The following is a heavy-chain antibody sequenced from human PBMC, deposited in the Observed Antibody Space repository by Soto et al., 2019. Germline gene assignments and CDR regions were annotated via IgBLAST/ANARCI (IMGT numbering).Heavy chain of an antibody. D-gene: IGHD3-10*01. CDR2: MYHSGTF. J-gene: IGHJ5*02. CDR1: GGSIGGVGYS. Sequence: SETLSLTCAVSGGSIGGVGYSWSWIRQPPGGGLEWIGYMYHSGTFLKSPSLKTRLTMSLDTSKNQFSLTLNSMTAADTAVYYCARAQFYSGSGNYNNLMFDAWGQGIQVTVSS. V-gene: IGHV4-30-2*01. CDR3: ARAQFYSGSGNYNNLMFDA.